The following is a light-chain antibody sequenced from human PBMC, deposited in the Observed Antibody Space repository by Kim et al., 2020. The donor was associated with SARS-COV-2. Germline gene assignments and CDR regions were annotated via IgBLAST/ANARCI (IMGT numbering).Light chain of an antibody. CDR3: SAWDDSLNAVV. CDR1: RSNIGSNT. V-gene: IGLV1-44*01. J-gene: IGLJ2*01. Sequence: QSVLTQPPSVSGTPGQRVTISCSGTRSNIGSNTVNWYQQLPGTAPRLLIYNTNQRPSGVPDRFSGSKSGTSASLAISGLQSGDETDYYCSAWDDSLNAVVFGGGTKVTVL. CDR2: NTN.